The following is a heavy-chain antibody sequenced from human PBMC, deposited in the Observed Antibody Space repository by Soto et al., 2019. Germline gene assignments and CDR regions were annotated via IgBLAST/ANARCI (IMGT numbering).Heavy chain of an antibody. CDR1: GFTFSNYG. V-gene: IGHV3-30*18. CDR3: AKSRDAYNFYFYYGMDV. Sequence: VGSLRLSCAASGFTFSNYGMHWVRQTPGKGLEWVALILYDGSNKYYGDSVKGRFTISRDNSKNTLYLQVSSLRAEDTAVYYCAKSRDAYNFYFYYGMDVWGQGTTVTVSS. D-gene: IGHD2-2*01. J-gene: IGHJ6*02. CDR2: ILYDGSNK.